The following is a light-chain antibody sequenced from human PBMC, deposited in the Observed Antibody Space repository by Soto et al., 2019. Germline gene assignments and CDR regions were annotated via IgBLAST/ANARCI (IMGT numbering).Light chain of an antibody. CDR3: QQYGSSVLT. CDR1: QSVSTNS. Sequence: EIVLTQSPDTLSVSPGERATLSCRASQSVSTNSLAWYQQKPGQAPRPLIYGASSRATGTPDRFSGSGSGTDFTLIISRLEPEDFAVYYCQQYGSSVLTFGGGTKVDIK. CDR2: GAS. V-gene: IGKV3-20*01. J-gene: IGKJ4*01.